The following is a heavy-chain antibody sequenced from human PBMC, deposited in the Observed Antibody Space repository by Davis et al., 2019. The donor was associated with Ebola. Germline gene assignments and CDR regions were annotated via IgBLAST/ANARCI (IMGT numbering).Heavy chain of an antibody. CDR2: IFHSGTT. Sequence: MPGGSLRLSYTVSGGSISSYYWSWIRQPPGKGLEWIGYIFHSGTTDYNPSLKSRVTISVDTSKNEYSLRLSSVTAADTAVYYCAKAVRSGWYIGGVDVWGQGTTVTVSS. D-gene: IGHD6-19*01. J-gene: IGHJ6*02. V-gene: IGHV4-59*01. CDR1: GGSISSYY. CDR3: AKAVRSGWYIGGVDV.